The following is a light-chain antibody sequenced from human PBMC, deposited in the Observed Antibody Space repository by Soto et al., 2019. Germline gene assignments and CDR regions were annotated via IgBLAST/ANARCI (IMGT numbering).Light chain of an antibody. Sequence: EIVLTQSPCTLSLSAGERATLSCRASQRISTSYLAWYQQKPGRAPRVLVYGTSTRATGIPSRFSGSGSGTDFTLTISRLEPEDFAVYYCQQYGDSPFTFGPGTKVDIK. V-gene: IGKV3-20*01. CDR3: QQYGDSPFT. J-gene: IGKJ3*01. CDR1: QRISTSY. CDR2: GTS.